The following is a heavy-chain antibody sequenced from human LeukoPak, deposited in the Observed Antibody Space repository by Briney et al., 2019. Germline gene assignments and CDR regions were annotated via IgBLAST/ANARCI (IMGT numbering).Heavy chain of an antibody. D-gene: IGHD2/OR15-2a*01. CDR2: INPNSGGT. CDR3: AAVLSPVGAFDI. Sequence: ASVEVSCKASGYTFTGYYMHWVRQAPGQGLEWMGRINPNSGGTNYAQKFQGRVTMTRDTSISTAYMELSSLRSEDTAVYYCAAVLSPVGAFDIWGQGTMVTVSS. V-gene: IGHV1-2*06. J-gene: IGHJ3*02. CDR1: GYTFTGYY.